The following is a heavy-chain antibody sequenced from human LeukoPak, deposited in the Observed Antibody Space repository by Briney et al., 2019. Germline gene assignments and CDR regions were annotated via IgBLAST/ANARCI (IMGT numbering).Heavy chain of an antibody. CDR2: INPSGHTT. CDR3: ARAAYSGSYYHYYYMDV. CDR1: GFTFTSYY. V-gene: IGHV1-46*01. D-gene: IGHD1-26*01. J-gene: IGHJ6*03. Sequence: ASVKVSCKASGFTFTSYYMHWVRQAPGQGLEWMGIINPSGHTTNYAQKFQGRVTMTRDMSTTTVYMDLNSLKSEDTAVYYCARAAYSGSYYHYYYMDVWGKGTTVTVSS.